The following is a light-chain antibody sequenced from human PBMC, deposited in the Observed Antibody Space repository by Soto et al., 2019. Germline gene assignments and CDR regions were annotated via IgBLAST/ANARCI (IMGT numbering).Light chain of an antibody. CDR1: QSISSW. Sequence: DIQMTQSPSTLSASVGDRVTITCRASQSISSWLAWFQQKPGKAPKLLIYKASSLESGVPSRFSGSGSGTEITLTINGLQPDDFATYFCQHYNSYTLFGFGPGTRVDIK. J-gene: IGKJ3*01. V-gene: IGKV1-5*03. CDR3: QHYNSYTLFG. CDR2: KAS.